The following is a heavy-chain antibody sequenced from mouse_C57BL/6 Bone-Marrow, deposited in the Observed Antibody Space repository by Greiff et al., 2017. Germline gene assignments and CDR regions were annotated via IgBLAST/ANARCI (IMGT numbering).Heavy chain of an antibody. CDR3: ARERNYDWFAY. D-gene: IGHD1-1*01. CDR1: GFSLTSYG. Sequence: QVQLQQSGPGLVQPSQSLSITCTVSGFSLTSYGVHWVRQSPGKGLEWLGVIWSGGSTDYNAAFISRLSISKDNSKSQVFFKMNSLQADDTAKYYCARERNYDWFAYWGQGTLVTVSA. V-gene: IGHV2-2*01. J-gene: IGHJ3*01. CDR2: IWSGGST.